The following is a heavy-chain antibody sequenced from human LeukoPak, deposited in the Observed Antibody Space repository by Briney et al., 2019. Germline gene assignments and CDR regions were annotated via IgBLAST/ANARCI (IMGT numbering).Heavy chain of an antibody. Sequence: ASVKVSCKASGYTFTHNFMHWVRQAPGQGLEWMGWISAYNGNINYAQKLQGRVTMTTDTSTSTAYMELRSLRSDDTAMYYCARALDYDYVWGSYRYPPGYWGQGTLVTVSS. CDR3: ARALDYDYVWGSYRYPPGY. J-gene: IGHJ4*02. V-gene: IGHV1-18*04. CDR1: GYTFTHNF. CDR2: ISAYNGNI. D-gene: IGHD3-16*02.